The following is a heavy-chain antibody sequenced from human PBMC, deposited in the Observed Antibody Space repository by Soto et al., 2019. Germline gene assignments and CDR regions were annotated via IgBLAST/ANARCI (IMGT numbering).Heavy chain of an antibody. CDR1: GASTVSHYH. Sequence: QVQLQESGPGLVKPSQTLSLTCSVSGASTVSHYHWTWIRQPPGKGLEWMGYIFNSGTTFYNPSLTSRLSISMDTSGINFSLELRSVTAADTAVYYCALALGPTTGLDYWGQGTLVTVSS. V-gene: IGHV4-31*02. D-gene: IGHD1-26*01. CDR2: IFNSGTT. CDR3: ALALGPTTGLDY. J-gene: IGHJ4*02.